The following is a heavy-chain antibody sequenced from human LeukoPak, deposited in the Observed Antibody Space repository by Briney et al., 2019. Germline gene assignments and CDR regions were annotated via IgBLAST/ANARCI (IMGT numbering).Heavy chain of an antibody. J-gene: IGHJ4*02. CDR2: ICDSGGST. D-gene: IGHD2-8*01. CDR3: AKDTSIGRYCTNGVCSPFDY. CDR1: GFTFSSYA. V-gene: IGHV3-23*01. Sequence: GGSLRLSCAASGFTFSSYAMCWVRHAPGKGLERVSAICDSGGSTYDADSVKGRFTISRDNSKNTLYLQMNSLRAEDTAVYYCAKDTSIGRYCTNGVCSPFDYWGQGTLVTVSS.